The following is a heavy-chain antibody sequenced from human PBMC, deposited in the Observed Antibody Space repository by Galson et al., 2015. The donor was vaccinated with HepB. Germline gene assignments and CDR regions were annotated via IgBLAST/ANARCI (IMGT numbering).Heavy chain of an antibody. V-gene: IGHV3-33*01. D-gene: IGHD4-23*01. CDR2: IWYDGSNK. J-gene: IGHJ4*02. CDR1: GFTFSSYG. Sequence: SLRLSCAASGFTFSSYGMHWVRQAPGKGLEWVAVIWYDGSNKYYADSVKGRFTISRDNSKNTLYLQMNSLRAEDTAVYYCARGSYGGNSADYWGQGTLVTVSS. CDR3: ARGSYGGNSADY.